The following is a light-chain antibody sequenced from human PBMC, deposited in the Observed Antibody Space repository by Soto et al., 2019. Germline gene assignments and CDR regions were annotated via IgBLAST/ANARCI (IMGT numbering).Light chain of an antibody. CDR1: SSNVGTNA. Sequence: QSVLTQPPSASGTPGQRVTISCSGGSSNVGTNAVTWYQQLPGTAPKLLIYINNQRPSGVPDRFSGSKSGTSASLAISGLQSEDEADYYCTAWDGSLNVWLFGGGTKVTVL. V-gene: IGLV1-44*01. CDR2: INN. CDR3: TAWDGSLNVWL. J-gene: IGLJ3*02.